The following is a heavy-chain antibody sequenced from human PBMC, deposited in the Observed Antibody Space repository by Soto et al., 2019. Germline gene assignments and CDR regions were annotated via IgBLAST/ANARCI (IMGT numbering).Heavy chain of an antibody. CDR2: IESGGST. V-gene: IGHV3-53*01. Sequence: PGGSLRLSCNASGFTVSSTYMSWVRQAPGMGLEWVAVIESGGSTHYADSVKGRFTISRDIPKNMIYLQLHTLRAEDTAVYYCANDLGTIRLINHYFYGLEVWGQGTTVTVSS. J-gene: IGHJ6*02. CDR1: GFTVSSTY. CDR3: ANDLGTIRLINHYFYGLEV. D-gene: IGHD3-3*01.